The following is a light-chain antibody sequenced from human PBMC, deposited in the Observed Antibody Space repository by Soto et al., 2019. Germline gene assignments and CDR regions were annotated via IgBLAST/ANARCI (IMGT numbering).Light chain of an antibody. CDR1: SSNIGKNA. CDR2: YDD. CDR3: AAWDDSLNVVL. V-gene: IGLV1-36*01. Sequence: QSVLTQPPSVYEAPRQRVPISCSGNSSNIGKNAVNWYQHLPGKAPKLLIYYDDLLPSGVSDRFSGSKSGTSASLAISGLQSDDEGDYYCAAWDDSLNVVLFGGGTKVTVL. J-gene: IGLJ3*02.